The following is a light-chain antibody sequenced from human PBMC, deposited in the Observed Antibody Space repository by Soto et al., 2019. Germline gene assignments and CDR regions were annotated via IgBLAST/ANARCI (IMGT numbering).Light chain of an antibody. V-gene: IGKV1-5*01. CDR1: QNINNW. Sequence: DIQMTQSPSTLSASIGDRVTITCRASQNINNWIAWYQQKPGKAPKFLIYDASTLESGVPSRFSGSGFGTEFSLTLSSRQPDDFGSYYCQHMRTFGQGTKVEMK. CDR2: DAS. CDR3: QHMRT. J-gene: IGKJ1*01.